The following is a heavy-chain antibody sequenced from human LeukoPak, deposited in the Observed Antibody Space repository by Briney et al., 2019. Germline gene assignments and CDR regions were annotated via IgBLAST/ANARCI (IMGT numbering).Heavy chain of an antibody. D-gene: IGHD3-22*01. CDR2: ISGSGGNT. Sequence: GGSLRLSCAASGFTFSNYAMSWVRQAPRKGLEWVSAISGSGGNTYYADSVKGRFTISRDNSKNTLYLQMNSLRAEDTAVYYCAKALSNRITMIVVSGWGQGTLVTVSS. CDR1: GFTFSNYA. V-gene: IGHV3-23*01. J-gene: IGHJ4*02. CDR3: AKALSNRITMIVVSG.